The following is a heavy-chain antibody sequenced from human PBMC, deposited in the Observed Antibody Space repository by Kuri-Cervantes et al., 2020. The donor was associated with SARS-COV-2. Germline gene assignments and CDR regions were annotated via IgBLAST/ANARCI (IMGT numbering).Heavy chain of an antibody. CDR2: ISYDGSNK. D-gene: IGHD2-2*01. V-gene: IGHV3-30*18. CDR1: GFTFSSYG. J-gene: IGHJ6*02. Sequence: GESLKISCSASGFTFSSYGLHWVRQAPGKGLEWGAVISYDGSNKYYADSVKGRFTISRDNSKNTLYLQMNSLRAEDTAVYYCAKDRDPPREECSSTSWYSYGMDVWGQGTMVTVSS. CDR3: AKDRDPPREECSSTSWYSYGMDV.